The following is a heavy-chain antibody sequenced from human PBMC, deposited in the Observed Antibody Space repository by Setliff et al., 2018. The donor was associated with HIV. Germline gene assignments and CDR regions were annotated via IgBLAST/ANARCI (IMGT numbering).Heavy chain of an antibody. CDR2: INQDESQK. J-gene: IGHJ4*02. CDR1: GFTFSGNW. V-gene: IGHV3-7*03. CDR3: ARYEYSSSPAFDY. D-gene: IGHD6-6*01. Sequence: PGGSLRLSCAASGFTFSGNWMSWVRQAPGKGLEWVANINQDESQKYYADSVKGRFTISRDNSKNTLYLQMNSLRAEDTAVYYCARYEYSSSPAFDYWGQGTLVTVSS.